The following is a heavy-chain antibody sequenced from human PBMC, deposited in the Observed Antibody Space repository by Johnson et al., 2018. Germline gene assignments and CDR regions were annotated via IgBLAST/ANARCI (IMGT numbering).Heavy chain of an antibody. CDR1: GYTFTSYD. J-gene: IGHJ4*02. Sequence: QVQLVQSGAEVKKPGASVKVSCKASGYTFTSYDINWVRQATGQGLEWMGWLNPNSGNTGYAQKFQGRVTMTRNTAISTAYMELSSLRPEDTAVYYCAGVQFVCSSYRRGTLGYWGQGTLVTVSS. CDR3: AGVQFVCSSYRRGTLGY. D-gene: IGHD6-13*01. V-gene: IGHV1-8*01. CDR2: LNPNSGNT.